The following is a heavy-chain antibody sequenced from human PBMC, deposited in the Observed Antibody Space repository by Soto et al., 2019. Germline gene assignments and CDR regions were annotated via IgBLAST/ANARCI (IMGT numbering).Heavy chain of an antibody. CDR2: VSPTGDTV. CDR3: LKDAPNGSIDE. Sequence: VQVVASGGGLVQPVRSLRLSCAVSGFRFEQYVMHWVRQAPGKGLECDSTVSPTGDTVAYADSVEGRFTVSRDNAKNSIYLQLHSLKVDDTAFYYCLKDAPNGSIDEWGQGTLVTLSS. J-gene: IGHJ4*02. D-gene: IGHD2-8*01. CDR1: GFRFEQYV. V-gene: IGHV3-9*01.